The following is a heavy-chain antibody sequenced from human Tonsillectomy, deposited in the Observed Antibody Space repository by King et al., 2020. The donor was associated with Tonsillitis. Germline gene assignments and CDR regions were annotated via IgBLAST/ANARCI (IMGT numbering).Heavy chain of an antibody. Sequence: VQLVESGGGVVQPGRSLRLSCAASGITFSNYGMHWVRQAHGKGLEWVAMISHDGTGKSYIDSVKGRFIISRDNSKNTLYLQMNSLRAEDTAVYYCTNDDSSEYFDYWGQGTLVTVSS. D-gene: IGHD3-22*01. CDR1: GITFSNYG. CDR3: TNDDSSEYFDY. J-gene: IGHJ4*02. CDR2: ISHDGTGK. V-gene: IGHV3-30*18.